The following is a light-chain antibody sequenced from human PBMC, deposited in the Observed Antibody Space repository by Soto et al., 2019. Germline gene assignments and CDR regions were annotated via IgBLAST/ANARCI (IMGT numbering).Light chain of an antibody. Sequence: QSVLTQPASVSGSPGQSLTISCTGTSSDVGGYNYVSWYQQHPGKAPKLMIYDVSNRPSGVSNRFSGSKSGNTASLTISWLQAEDEADYYCSSYTSSSTVVFGGGTKLTVL. CDR2: DVS. V-gene: IGLV2-14*01. CDR1: SSDVGGYNY. J-gene: IGLJ2*01. CDR3: SSYTSSSTVV.